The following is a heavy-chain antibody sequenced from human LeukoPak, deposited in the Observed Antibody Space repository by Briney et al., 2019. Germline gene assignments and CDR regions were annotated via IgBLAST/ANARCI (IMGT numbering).Heavy chain of an antibody. CDR1: GFPFDYYG. D-gene: IGHD3-10*01. V-gene: IGHV3-20*04. J-gene: IGHJ6*03. CDR2: INLLGGDT. CDR3: VRHERGVYYYYYIDV. Sequence: PGGSLRLSCAASGFPFDYYGMSWAGQSPGKGLEWVSGINLLGGDTDYAEYVKDGLIISRDNAKNSLYLQMSAMPVDDTAVYYCVRHERGVYYYYYIDVWGKGTTVIVSS.